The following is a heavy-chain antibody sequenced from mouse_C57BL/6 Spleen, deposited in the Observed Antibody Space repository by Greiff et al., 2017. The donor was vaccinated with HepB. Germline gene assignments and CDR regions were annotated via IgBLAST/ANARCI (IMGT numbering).Heavy chain of an antibody. CDR1: GYTFTDYN. Sequence: LVEPGASVKIPCKASGYTFTDYNMDWVKQSHGKSLEWIGDINPNNGGTIYNQKFKGKATLTVDKSSSTAYMELRSLTSEDTAVYYCARTITTVVDAMDYWGQGTSVTVSS. V-gene: IGHV1-18*01. J-gene: IGHJ4*01. D-gene: IGHD1-1*01. CDR3: ARTITTVVDAMDY. CDR2: INPNNGGT.